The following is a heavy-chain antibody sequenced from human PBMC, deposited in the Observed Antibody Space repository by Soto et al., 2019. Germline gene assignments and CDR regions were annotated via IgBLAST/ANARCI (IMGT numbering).Heavy chain of an antibody. D-gene: IGHD3-22*01. CDR2: ISYDGSNK. CDR1: GFTFSSYA. Sequence: GGSLRLSCAASGFTFSSYAMHWVRQAPGKGLEWVAVISYDGSNKYYADSVKGRFTISRDNSKNTLYLQMNSLRAEDTAVYYCARHLPPYYYDSSGYFWGQGTLVTVSS. V-gene: IGHV3-30-3*01. J-gene: IGHJ4*02. CDR3: ARHLPPYYYDSSGYF.